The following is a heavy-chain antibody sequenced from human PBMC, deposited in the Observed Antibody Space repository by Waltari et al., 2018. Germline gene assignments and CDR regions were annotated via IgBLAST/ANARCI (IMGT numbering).Heavy chain of an antibody. CDR3: ASGHSYISNSRHYGPFDL. D-gene: IGHD3-16*01. Sequence: QVHLLQSGPEVRKPGSSVKVSCQASGGTFNNHVFNWVRPAPGQGLGWRGRIIPILGQTTYAQRFQGRVTMTADKSTKTTYMGLASLRSEDTALYYCASGHSYISNSRHYGPFDLWGQGTLITVSS. CDR2: IIPILGQT. CDR1: GGTFNNHV. V-gene: IGHV1-69*02. J-gene: IGHJ5*02.